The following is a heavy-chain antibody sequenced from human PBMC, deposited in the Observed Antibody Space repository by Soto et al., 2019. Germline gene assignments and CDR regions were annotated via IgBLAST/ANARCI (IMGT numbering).Heavy chain of an antibody. Sequence: GESLKISCKGSGYSFTSYWISWVRQMPGKGLEWMGRIDPSDSYTNYSPSFQGHVTISADKSISTAYLQWSSLKASDTAMYYCARQFTASQQLCPNWFDPWGQGTLVKVSS. J-gene: IGHJ5*02. V-gene: IGHV5-10-1*01. D-gene: IGHD2-2*01. CDR3: ARQFTASQQLCPNWFDP. CDR1: GYSFTSYW. CDR2: IDPSDSYT.